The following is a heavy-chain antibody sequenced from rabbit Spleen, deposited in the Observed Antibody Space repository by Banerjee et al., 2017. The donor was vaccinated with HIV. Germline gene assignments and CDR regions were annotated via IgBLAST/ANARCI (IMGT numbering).Heavy chain of an antibody. Sequence: QEQLKESGGGLVQPGGSLKLSCKASGFSFSSNWICWVRQAPGKGLEWIACIDTNDGDTDYANWPKGRFTISKTSSTTVTLQMTSLTAADTATYFCASAYSDIYFNLWGQGTLVTVS. CDR2: IDTNDGDT. CDR3: ASAYSDIYFNL. V-gene: IGHV1S45*01. D-gene: IGHD6-1*01. CDR1: GFSFSSNW. J-gene: IGHJ4*01.